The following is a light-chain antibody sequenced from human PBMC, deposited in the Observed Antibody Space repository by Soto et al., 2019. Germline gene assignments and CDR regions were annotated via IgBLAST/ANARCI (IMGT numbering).Light chain of an antibody. CDR3: SPYTSSSPPDV. CDR1: SSDVGGYNY. CDR2: DVS. J-gene: IGLJ1*01. Sequence: QSALTQPASVSGSPGQSITISCTGTSSDVGGYNYVSWYQQHPGKAPKLMIYDVSNRPSGVSNRFSGSKSGNTASLTISGFQAEDEAVYYCSPYTSSSPPDVFGTGTKVTAL. V-gene: IGLV2-14*01.